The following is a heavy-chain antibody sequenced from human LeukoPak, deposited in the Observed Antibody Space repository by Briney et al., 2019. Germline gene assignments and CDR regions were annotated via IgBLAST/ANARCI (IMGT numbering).Heavy chain of an antibody. J-gene: IGHJ3*02. CDR2: IIGSGGST. Sequence: GGSLRLSCAASGFTFSYYAMSWVRQAPGKGLEWVSAIIGSGGSTYYADSVKGRFTISRDNSKNTLSLQMNSLRAEDTAVYYYAKESVAGDAFDIWGQGTMVTVSS. CDR3: AKESVAGDAFDI. CDR1: GFTFSYYA. D-gene: IGHD6-19*01. V-gene: IGHV3-23*01.